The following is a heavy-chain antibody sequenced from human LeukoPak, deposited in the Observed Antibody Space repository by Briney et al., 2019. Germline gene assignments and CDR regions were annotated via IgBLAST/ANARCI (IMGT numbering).Heavy chain of an antibody. Sequence: GGSLRLSCAASGFTFSDYYMSWIRQAPGKGLEWVSYISSSSSTIYYADSVKGRFTISRDNAKNSLYLQMNSLRAEDTAVYYCARADSSSWSYYYYYYMDVWGKGTTVTVSS. CDR2: ISSSSSTI. J-gene: IGHJ6*03. V-gene: IGHV3-11*04. CDR1: GFTFSDYY. CDR3: ARADSSSWSYYYYYYMDV. D-gene: IGHD6-13*01.